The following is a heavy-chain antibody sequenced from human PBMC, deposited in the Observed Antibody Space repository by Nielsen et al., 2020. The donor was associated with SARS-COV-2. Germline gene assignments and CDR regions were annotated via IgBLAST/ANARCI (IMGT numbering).Heavy chain of an antibody. CDR2: VHYSGGT. CDR1: GGLISNYY. V-gene: IGHV4-59*01. CDR3: ARALYTTSSHEHYYYYYMDV. J-gene: IGHJ6*03. D-gene: IGHD3-16*01. Sequence: SETLSLTCTVSGGLISNYYWIWIRQPPGKGLEWIGYVHYSGGTNYNPSLKSRVSTSIHTSENKLSLRMSSMTAADTAVYFCARALYTTSSHEHYYYYYMDVWGKGTTVTVSS.